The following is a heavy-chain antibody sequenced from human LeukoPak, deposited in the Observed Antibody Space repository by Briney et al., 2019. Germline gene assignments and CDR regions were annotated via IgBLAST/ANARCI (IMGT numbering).Heavy chain of an antibody. V-gene: IGHV3-23*01. CDR3: AKDLSGSGSPFGDY. Sequence: PGGSLRLSCAASGFTFSSYAMSWVRQAPGKGLEWVSAISGSGGSTYYADSVKGRFTISRENSKKTLYLQMNSLRAEDTAVYYCAKDLSGSGSPFGDYWGQGTLVTVSS. J-gene: IGHJ4*02. D-gene: IGHD1-26*01. CDR1: GFTFSSYA. CDR2: ISGSGGST.